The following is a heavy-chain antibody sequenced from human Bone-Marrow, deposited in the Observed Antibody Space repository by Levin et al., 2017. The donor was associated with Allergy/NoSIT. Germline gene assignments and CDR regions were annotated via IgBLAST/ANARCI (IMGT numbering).Heavy chain of an antibody. CDR2: ISYDGSNK. V-gene: IGHV3-30*18. D-gene: IGHD3-3*01. Sequence: GGSLRLSCVASGFSISDYGMHWVRQAPGKGLEWVAIISYDGSNKYYAGSVKGRFTISRDNSKNTLYLQMNSLKSEDTAVYYCAKDLNEIRYLEWLLDYYGMDVWGQGTTVSVSS. J-gene: IGHJ6*02. CDR1: GFSISDYG. CDR3: AKDLNEIRYLEWLLDYYGMDV.